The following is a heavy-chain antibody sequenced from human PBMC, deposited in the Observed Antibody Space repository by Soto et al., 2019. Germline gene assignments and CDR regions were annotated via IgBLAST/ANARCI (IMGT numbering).Heavy chain of an antibody. V-gene: IGHV4-61*01. Sequence: QVQLQESGPGLVKPSETLSLTCTVSGGSISSINNHFSNHYCSWIRLSPEKGLEWIGYISNIGFTRFNPSLTSRVSSSVETSKNQFSLELTSVTAADTDVYYCTTQGCGGLHGRVDVWGQGTTVTVSS. D-gene: IGHD3-16*01. CDR1: GGSISSINNHFSNHY. CDR2: ISNIGFT. J-gene: IGHJ6*02. CDR3: TTQGCGGLHGRVDV.